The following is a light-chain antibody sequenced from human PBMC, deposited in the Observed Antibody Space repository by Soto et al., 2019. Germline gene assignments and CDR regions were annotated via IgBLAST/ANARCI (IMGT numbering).Light chain of an antibody. J-gene: IGKJ1*01. CDR3: QKYNSAPRT. V-gene: IGKV1-6*01. Sequence: AIRMTQSPSSLSASVGDRVIITCRASQGIRNDLGWYQQKPGKAPKLLIYAASSLQSGVPSRFSGSGSGTDFTLTISSLQPEDFATYYCQKYNSAPRTFGQGRKVDVK. CDR2: AAS. CDR1: QGIRND.